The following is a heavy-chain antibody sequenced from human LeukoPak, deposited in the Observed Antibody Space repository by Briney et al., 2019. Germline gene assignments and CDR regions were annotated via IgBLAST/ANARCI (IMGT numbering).Heavy chain of an antibody. CDR3: AESIAAAGALGY. Sequence: ASVKVSCKASGYTFTNYDVNWVRQATGQGLEWMGWMNPNSGNTGYAQKFQGRVTMTRNTSISTAYMELRSLRSEDTAVYYCAESIAAAGALGYWGQGTLVTVSS. D-gene: IGHD6-13*01. V-gene: IGHV1-8*01. CDR2: MNPNSGNT. J-gene: IGHJ4*02. CDR1: GYTFTNYD.